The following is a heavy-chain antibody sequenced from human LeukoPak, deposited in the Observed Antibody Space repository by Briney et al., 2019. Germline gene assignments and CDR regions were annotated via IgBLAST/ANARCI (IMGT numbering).Heavy chain of an antibody. J-gene: IGHJ4*02. CDR2: IYYSGST. CDR1: GGSISSSSYY. CDR3: ARTGLFDYVWGSYQPFDY. D-gene: IGHD3-16*02. Sequence: SETLSLTCTVSGGSISSSSYYWGWIRQPPGKGLEWIGGIYYSGSTYYNPSLKSRVTISVDTSKNQFSLKLSSVTAADTAVYYCARTGLFDYVWGSYQPFDYWGQGTLVTVSS. V-gene: IGHV4-39*01.